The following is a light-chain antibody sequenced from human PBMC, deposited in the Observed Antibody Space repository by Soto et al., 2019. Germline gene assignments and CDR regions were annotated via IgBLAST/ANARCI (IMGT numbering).Light chain of an antibody. J-gene: IGKJ4*01. Sequence: DIQMTQSPSSLSASVGDRVTITCQASQDISNFLNWYQQKPGKAPNLLIYDASKLATGVPSRFSGSGSGTNFSFTISSLQPEDFVTYYCQQYDNLPLTFGGGTKVDIK. CDR1: QDISNF. CDR2: DAS. CDR3: QQYDNLPLT. V-gene: IGKV1-33*01.